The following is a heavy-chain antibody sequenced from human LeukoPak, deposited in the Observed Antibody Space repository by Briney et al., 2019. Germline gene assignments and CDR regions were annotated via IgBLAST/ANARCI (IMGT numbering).Heavy chain of an antibody. D-gene: IGHD3-3*01. CDR3: AKDLAFWSGYYIRYFQH. V-gene: IGHV3-23*01. Sequence: GGSLRLSCAASGFTFSSYAMSWVRQAPGKGLEWVSAISGSGGSTYYADSVKGRFTISRDNSKNTLYLQMNSLRAEDTAVYYCAKDLAFWSGYYIRYFQHWGQGTLVTVSS. CDR2: ISGSGGST. CDR1: GFTFSSYA. J-gene: IGHJ1*01.